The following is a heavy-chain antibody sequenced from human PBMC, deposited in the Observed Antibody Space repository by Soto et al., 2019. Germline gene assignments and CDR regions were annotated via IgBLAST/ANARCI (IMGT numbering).Heavy chain of an antibody. Sequence: SETLSLTCAVYGGSFSGYYWSWIRQPPGKGLEWIGEINHSGSTNYNPSLKSRVTISVDTSKNQFSLKLSSVTAADTAVYYCARGKVDYDFWSGYFYFDYWGQGTLVTVSS. V-gene: IGHV4-34*01. J-gene: IGHJ4*02. CDR2: INHSGST. CDR1: GGSFSGYY. D-gene: IGHD3-3*01. CDR3: ARGKVDYDFWSGYFYFDY.